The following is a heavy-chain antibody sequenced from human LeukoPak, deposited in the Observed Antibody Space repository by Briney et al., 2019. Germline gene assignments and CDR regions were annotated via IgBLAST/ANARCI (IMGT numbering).Heavy chain of an antibody. CDR2: ISYDGSNK. J-gene: IGHJ4*02. CDR1: GSTFSSYA. V-gene: IGHV3-30-3*01. D-gene: IGHD3-22*01. Sequence: PGGSLRLSCAASGSTFSSYAMPWVRQAPGKGLEWVAVISYDGSNKYYADSVKGRFTISRDNSKNTLYLQMNSLRAEDTAVYYCARGAILSGYYFDYWGQGTLVTVSS. CDR3: ARGAILSGYYFDY.